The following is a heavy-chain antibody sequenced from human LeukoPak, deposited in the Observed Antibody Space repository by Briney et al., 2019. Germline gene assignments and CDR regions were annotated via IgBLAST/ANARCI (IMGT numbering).Heavy chain of an antibody. Sequence: GGSLRLSCAASGFTFSDYQMNWVRQAPGKGLEWVSSISSSSSYIYYADSVKGRFTISRDNAKNSLFVQMNSLRAEDTAVYYCARAPGVGLGFDYWGQGTLVTVSS. CDR1: GFTFSDYQ. CDR2: ISSSSSYI. CDR3: ARAPGVGLGFDY. J-gene: IGHJ4*02. D-gene: IGHD2-15*01. V-gene: IGHV3-21*01.